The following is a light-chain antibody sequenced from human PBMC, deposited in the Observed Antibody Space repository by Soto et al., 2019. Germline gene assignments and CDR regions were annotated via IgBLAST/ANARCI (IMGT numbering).Light chain of an antibody. J-gene: IGKJ1*01. V-gene: IGKV3-15*01. Sequence: EIVMTQSPATLSVSPGERATLSCRARQSVGSNLAWYQQKPGQAPRLLIYGASTRAAGIPARFSGSGSGTEFTLTIRSLQSEDFAVYYCQQYNNRWTFGPGTKVEIK. CDR3: QQYNNRWT. CDR2: GAS. CDR1: QSVGSN.